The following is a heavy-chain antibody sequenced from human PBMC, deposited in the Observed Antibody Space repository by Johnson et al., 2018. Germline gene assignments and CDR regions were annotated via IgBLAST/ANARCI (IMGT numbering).Heavy chain of an antibody. V-gene: IGHV3-15*07. CDR1: GFTFSSVW. Sequence: VQLVESGGDLVKSGGSLRLSCAASGFTFSSVWMNWVRQAPGKGLEWVGRIKSKIDGGTTDYAAPVKGRFTSSRDDSKNTLYLQMDSLKTEDAAVYYCTYQSGPPGAEVRGYYFYYYMDGGGKGTTVTVSS. CDR3: TYQSGPPGAEVRGYYFYYYMDG. J-gene: IGHJ6*03. D-gene: IGHD2-2*01. CDR2: IKSKIDGGTT.